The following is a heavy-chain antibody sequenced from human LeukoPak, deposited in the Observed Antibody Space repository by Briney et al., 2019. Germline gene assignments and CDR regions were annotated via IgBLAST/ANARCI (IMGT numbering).Heavy chain of an antibody. CDR3: ASGGGSSGPGIYFDY. CDR1: GGSISSGGYY. V-gene: IGHV4-31*03. Sequence: SQTLSLTCTVSGGSISSGGYYWSWIRQHPGKGLEWIGYIYYRGSTYYNPSLKSRVTISVDTSKNQFSLKLSSVTAADTAVYYCASGGGSSGPGIYFDYWGQGTLVTVSS. D-gene: IGHD3-22*01. CDR2: IYYRGST. J-gene: IGHJ4*02.